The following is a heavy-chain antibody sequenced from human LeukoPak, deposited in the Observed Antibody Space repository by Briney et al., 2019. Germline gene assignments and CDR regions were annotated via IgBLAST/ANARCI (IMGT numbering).Heavy chain of an antibody. Sequence: SQTLSLTCTVSADSLSSGGHYWAWIRQFPGKGLESIGFIHHSGRSRHNPSLKDRVAISVDTSRKQFALKLSSVTAADTAMYYCARGGSRFGGFYFDYWGQGIQVIVSS. CDR1: ADSLSSGGHY. J-gene: IGHJ4*02. V-gene: IGHV4-31*03. D-gene: IGHD3-10*01. CDR2: IHHSGRS. CDR3: ARGGSRFGGFYFDY.